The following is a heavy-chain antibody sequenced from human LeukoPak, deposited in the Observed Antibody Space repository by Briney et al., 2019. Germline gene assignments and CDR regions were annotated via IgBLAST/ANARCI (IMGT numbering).Heavy chain of an antibody. D-gene: IGHD3-9*01. Sequence: GGSLRLSCAASGFTFSSYEINWVRQAPGKGLEWVSHIRSSGSIIYYADSVKGRFTISRDNPKNSLYLQMNSLRAEDTAVYYCARMNYDILTGYYLRAFDVWGQGTMVTVSS. CDR3: ARMNYDILTGYYLRAFDV. V-gene: IGHV3-48*03. CDR2: IRSSGSII. CDR1: GFTFSSYE. J-gene: IGHJ3*01.